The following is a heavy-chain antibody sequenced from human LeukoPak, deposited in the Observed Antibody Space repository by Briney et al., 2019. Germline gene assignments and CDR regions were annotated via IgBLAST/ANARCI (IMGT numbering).Heavy chain of an antibody. D-gene: IGHD6-19*01. J-gene: IGHJ4*02. Sequence: QPGGSLRLSCAASGFTFSSYGMHWVRQAPGKGLEWVAFIRYDGSNKYYADSVKGRFTISGDNSKNTLYLQMNSLTAEDTAVYYCAAPTGVIVGWLVLDFDYWGQGTLVTVSS. CDR2: IRYDGSNK. CDR1: GFTFSSYG. CDR3: AAPTGVIVGWLVLDFDY. V-gene: IGHV3-30*02.